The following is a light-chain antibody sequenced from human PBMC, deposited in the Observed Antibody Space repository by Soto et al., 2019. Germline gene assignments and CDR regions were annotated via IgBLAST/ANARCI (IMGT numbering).Light chain of an antibody. CDR2: RDS. CDR3: QVWDSNTLV. J-gene: IGLJ2*01. CDR1: NIGSKN. Sequence: SYELTQPLSVSVALGQTARITCGGDNIGSKNVHWYQQKPGQAPVLAIFRDSNRPSGIPERISGSNSGNTATLTISGAQVGDEADYYCQVWDSNTLVFGGGTQLTVL. V-gene: IGLV3-9*01.